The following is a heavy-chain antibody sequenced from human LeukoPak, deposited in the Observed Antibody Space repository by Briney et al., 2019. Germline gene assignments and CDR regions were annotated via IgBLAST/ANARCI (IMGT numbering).Heavy chain of an antibody. CDR3: APYGRSRRGFDY. J-gene: IGHJ4*02. V-gene: IGHV3-23*01. Sequence: GGSLRLSCAASGFTFSSYAMSWVRQAPGKGLEWVSAISGSGGSTYYADSVKGRFTISRDNSKNTLYLQMNSLRAEDTAVYYCAPYGRSRRGFDYWGQGTLVTVSS. D-gene: IGHD4-17*01. CDR2: ISGSGGST. CDR1: GFTFSSYA.